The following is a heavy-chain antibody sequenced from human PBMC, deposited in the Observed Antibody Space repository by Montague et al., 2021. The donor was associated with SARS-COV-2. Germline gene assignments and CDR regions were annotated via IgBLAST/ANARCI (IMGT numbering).Heavy chain of an antibody. CDR2: IYYSGST. V-gene: IGHV4-59*08. J-gene: IGHJ4*02. CDR1: GTSFSGYY. Sequence: TLSLTCAVHGTSFSGYYWSWIRQPPGKGLEWIGYIYYSGSTNYNPSLKSRVTISVDTSKNQFSLKLSSVTAADTAVYYCARGLEGYSSGWYWDYWGQGTLVTVSS. CDR3: ARGLEGYSSGWYWDY. D-gene: IGHD6-19*01.